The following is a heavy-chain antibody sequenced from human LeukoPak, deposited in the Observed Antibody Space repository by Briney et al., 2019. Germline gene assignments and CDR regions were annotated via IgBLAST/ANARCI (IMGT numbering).Heavy chain of an antibody. V-gene: IGHV3-23*01. J-gene: IGHJ1*01. D-gene: IGHD3-22*01. Sequence: GGSLRLSCAASGFTFSSYAMSWVRQAPGKGLEWVAGITGSGGSTYYADSVKGRFTISRDNSKNTLYLQMNSLRAEDTAVYYCAKDVGIVSQHWGQGTLVTVSS. CDR1: GFTFSSYA. CDR2: ITGSGGST. CDR3: AKDVGIVSQH.